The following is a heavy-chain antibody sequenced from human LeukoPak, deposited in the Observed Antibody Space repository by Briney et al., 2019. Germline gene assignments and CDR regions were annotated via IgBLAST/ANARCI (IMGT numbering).Heavy chain of an antibody. Sequence: GGSLRLSCAASGFTFSDYAMHWVRQAPGKGLEWVSLIRGDGTTPYYADSVKGRFTISRDNAKNSLYLQMNSLRDEDTAVYYCARVWGLAVAGGEIEYWGQGTLVTVSS. J-gene: IGHJ4*02. D-gene: IGHD6-13*01. V-gene: IGHV3-20*04. CDR3: ARVWGLAVAGGEIEY. CDR1: GFTFSDYA. CDR2: IRGDGTTP.